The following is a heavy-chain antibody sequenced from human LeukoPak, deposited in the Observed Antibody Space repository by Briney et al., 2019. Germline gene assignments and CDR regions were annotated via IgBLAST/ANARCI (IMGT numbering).Heavy chain of an antibody. V-gene: IGHV3-23*01. CDR1: GLIFSNYA. Sequence: GGSLRLSCAASGLIFSNYAMSWVRQPPGKGLEWVSIISGSGDSTHYADSVKGRFTTFRDDSKNTLFLQMDSLIAEDTAVYFCATYGVGFFDYWGQGTLVTVSS. CDR3: ATYGVGFFDY. D-gene: IGHD4-17*01. J-gene: IGHJ4*02. CDR2: ISGSGDST.